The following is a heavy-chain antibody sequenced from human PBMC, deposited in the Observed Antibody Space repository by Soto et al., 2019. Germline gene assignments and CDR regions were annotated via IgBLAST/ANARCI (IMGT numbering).Heavy chain of an antibody. J-gene: IGHJ5*02. CDR3: ARGYSANWFDP. D-gene: IGHD6-13*01. Sequence: EVQLVESGGGLVQPGGSLRLSCAASGFTFSSYWMHWVRQAPGKGLVWVSGIESDGSNTYYADSVKGRFSIYRDNAKNTLFLQMNSLRGEDTAVYYCARGYSANWFDPWGQGTLVTGSS. CDR2: IESDGSNT. V-gene: IGHV3-74*01. CDR1: GFTFSSYW.